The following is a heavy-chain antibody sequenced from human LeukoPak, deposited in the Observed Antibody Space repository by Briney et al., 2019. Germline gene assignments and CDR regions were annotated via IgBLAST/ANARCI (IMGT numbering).Heavy chain of an antibody. J-gene: IGHJ5*02. CDR3: ARLAYGGNSDWFDP. CDR2: IIPIFGTA. V-gene: IGHV1-69*13. Sequence: SVKVSCKASGGTFSSYAISRVRQAPGQGLEWMGGIIPIFGTANYAQKFQGRVTITADESTSTAYMELSSLRSEDTAVYYCARLAYGGNSDWFDPWGQGTLVTVSS. CDR1: GGTFSSYA. D-gene: IGHD4-23*01.